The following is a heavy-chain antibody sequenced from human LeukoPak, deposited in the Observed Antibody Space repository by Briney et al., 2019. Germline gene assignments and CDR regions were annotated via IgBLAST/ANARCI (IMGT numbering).Heavy chain of an antibody. V-gene: IGHV1-3*01. D-gene: IGHD5-12*01. CDR3: ARDGDIVATMGNY. Sequence: KFQGRVTITRDTSASTAYMELSSLRSEDTAVYYCARDGDIVATMGNYWGQGTLVTVSS. J-gene: IGHJ4*02.